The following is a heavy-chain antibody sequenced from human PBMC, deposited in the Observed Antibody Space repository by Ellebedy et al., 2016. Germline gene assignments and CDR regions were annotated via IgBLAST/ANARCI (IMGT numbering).Heavy chain of an antibody. Sequence: GESLKISCAASGFTFSDHYMDWVRQAPGKGLEWVAVISYDGSNKYYADSVKGRFTISRDNSKNTLYLQMNSLRAEDTAVYYCARDRYLDWLRPGALDYWGQGTLVTVSS. V-gene: IGHV3-30*03. D-gene: IGHD3-9*01. CDR3: ARDRYLDWLRPGALDY. J-gene: IGHJ4*02. CDR2: ISYDGSNK. CDR1: GFTFSDHY.